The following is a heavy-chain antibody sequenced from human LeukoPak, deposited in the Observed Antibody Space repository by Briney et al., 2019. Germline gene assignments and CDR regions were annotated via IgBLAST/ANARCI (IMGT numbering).Heavy chain of an antibody. D-gene: IGHD3-10*01. CDR2: IYSGGSA. Sequence: GGSLRLSCAASEFTFSNYVMNWVRQAPGKGLEWVSVIYSGGSAYYADSVKGRFTISRDNSKNTLHLQMNSLRAEDTAVYYCARGSGITLNWGQGILVTVSS. CDR1: EFTFSNYV. V-gene: IGHV3-53*01. J-gene: IGHJ4*02. CDR3: ARGSGITLN.